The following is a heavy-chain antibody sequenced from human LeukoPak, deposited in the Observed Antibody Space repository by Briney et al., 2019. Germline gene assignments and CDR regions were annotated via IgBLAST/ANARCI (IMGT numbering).Heavy chain of an antibody. CDR1: GYTFSDHY. CDR3: AREGYDSNGYHYYYYGMDV. J-gene: IGHJ6*02. Sequence: ASVKVSCKASGYTFSDHYMHWVRQAPGQGLEWMGWINPNSGGTNYAQKFQGRVTMTRDTSINTAYMELTRLTSDDTAVYHCAREGYDSNGYHYYYYGMDVWGQGTTVTVSS. V-gene: IGHV1-2*02. CDR2: INPNSGGT. D-gene: IGHD3-22*01.